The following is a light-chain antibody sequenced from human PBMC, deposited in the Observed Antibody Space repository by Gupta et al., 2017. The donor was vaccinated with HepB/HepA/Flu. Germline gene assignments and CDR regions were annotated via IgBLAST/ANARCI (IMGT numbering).Light chain of an antibody. CDR3: AAWDDSLSGHVV. CDR2: SSN. CDR1: RSNIGSNY. J-gene: IGLJ2*01. Sequence: QSVLTQPPSASGTPGQRVTISCSGTRSNIGSNYVYWYQQLPGSAPKLLISSSNQRPSGVPDRFSGSKSGTSASLAISGLRSEDEADYYCAAWDDSLSGHVVFGEGTKLTVL. V-gene: IGLV1-47*01.